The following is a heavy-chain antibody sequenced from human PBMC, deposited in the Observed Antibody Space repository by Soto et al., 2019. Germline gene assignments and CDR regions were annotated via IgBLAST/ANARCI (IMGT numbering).Heavy chain of an antibody. CDR2: IKQDGSER. V-gene: IGHV3-7*01. CDR1: GFTFGNYW. CDR3: ASARHIGP. D-gene: IGHD2-21*01. J-gene: IGHJ5*02. Sequence: QSGGSLRLSCAASGFTFGNYWISWVRQAPGKGPEWVANIKQDGSERNYVDSVKGRFTISRDNAENSLYLQMNSLRVEDTGVYYCASARHIGPWGQGTLVTVSS.